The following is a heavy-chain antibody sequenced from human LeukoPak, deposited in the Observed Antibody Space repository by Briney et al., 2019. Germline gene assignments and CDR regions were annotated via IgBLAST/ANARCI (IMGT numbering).Heavy chain of an antibody. J-gene: IGHJ4*02. CDR2: IKQDGSER. V-gene: IGHV3-7*01. CDR3: ARSPREYGSGREFDY. D-gene: IGHD3-10*01. Sequence: GGSLRLSCAASGFTFSNAWMSWVRQAPGKGLEWVANIKQDGSERYYVDSVKGRFTISRDNAKNSLYLQMNSLRAEDTAVYYCARSPREYGSGREFDYWGQGTLVTASS. CDR1: GFTFSNAW.